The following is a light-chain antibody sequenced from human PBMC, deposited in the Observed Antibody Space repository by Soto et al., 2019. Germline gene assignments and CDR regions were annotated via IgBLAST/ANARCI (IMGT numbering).Light chain of an antibody. CDR3: QQYNSWPLT. Sequence: DIQITQSPSTLSASVGDRVTITCRASQSISSWLAWYQQKPGKAPNLLIYDASSLESGVPSRFSGSGSGTEFTLTISSLQPDDFATYYCQQYNSWPLTFGGGTKVDIK. CDR1: QSISSW. V-gene: IGKV1-5*01. CDR2: DAS. J-gene: IGKJ4*01.